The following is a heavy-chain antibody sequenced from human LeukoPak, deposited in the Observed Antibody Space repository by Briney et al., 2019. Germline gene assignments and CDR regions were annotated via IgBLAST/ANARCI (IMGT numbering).Heavy chain of an antibody. CDR1: DASISSGTYY. D-gene: IGHD6-19*01. CDR2: VDYTGNP. J-gene: IGHJ6*03. CDR3: ARECRWLVSDSHYYMDV. Sequence: ASETLSLTCTVSDASISSGTYYWGWIRQPPGKGLEWIGTVDYTGNPFYNPSLKSRVIMSVDMSKSQFSLSLRSVTAADTAVYYCARECRWLVSDSHYYMDVWGEGTTVTVSS. V-gene: IGHV4-39*07.